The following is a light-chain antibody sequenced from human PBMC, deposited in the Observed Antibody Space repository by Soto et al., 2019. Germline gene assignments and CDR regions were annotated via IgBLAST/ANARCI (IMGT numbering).Light chain of an antibody. Sequence: EVVLTQSPGTLSLSPGERATLSCWASQSVHSNHLAWYQQRPGQPPRLLIYGASSRATGIPDRFSGSGSGKVFTITISRLENEDFEVYFCQQYDSSPTTFGQGTKVDIK. V-gene: IGKV3-20*01. CDR1: QSVHSNH. J-gene: IGKJ1*01. CDR3: QQYDSSPTT. CDR2: GAS.